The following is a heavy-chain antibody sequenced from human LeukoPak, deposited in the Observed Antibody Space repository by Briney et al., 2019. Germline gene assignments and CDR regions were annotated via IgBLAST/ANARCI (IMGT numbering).Heavy chain of an antibody. Sequence: KPSETLSLTCAVYGRSFSGYYWSWIRQPPGKGLEWIGEINHSGSTNYNPSLKSRVTISVDTSKNQFSLKLSSVTAADTAVYYCARGYKWLQGWGQGTLVTVSS. CDR2: INHSGST. J-gene: IGHJ4*02. CDR3: ARGYKWLQG. CDR1: GRSFSGYY. V-gene: IGHV4-34*01. D-gene: IGHD5-24*01.